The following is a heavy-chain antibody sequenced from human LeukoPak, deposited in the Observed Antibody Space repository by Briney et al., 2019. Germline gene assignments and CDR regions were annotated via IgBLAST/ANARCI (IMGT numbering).Heavy chain of an antibody. J-gene: IGHJ4*02. V-gene: IGHV5-51*01. CDR3: ARRGSSGWYRIDY. D-gene: IGHD6-19*01. Sequence: GESLKISCKGSGYSFTSYWVGWVRQMPGKGLEWMGIIYPGDSDTRYGPSFQGQVTISADKSISTAYLQWSSLKASDTAMYYCARRGSSGWYRIDYWGQGTLVTVSS. CDR1: GYSFTSYW. CDR2: IYPGDSDT.